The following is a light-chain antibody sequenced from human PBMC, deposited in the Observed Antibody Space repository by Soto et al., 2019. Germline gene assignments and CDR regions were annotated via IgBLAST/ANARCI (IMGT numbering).Light chain of an antibody. CDR3: MQALQTPLT. CDR1: QSLLHSNGYNY. V-gene: IGKV2-28*01. Sequence: DIVMTQSPLSLPVTPGEPASISCRSSQSLLHSNGYNYLDWYLQKPGQSPQLLIYLGSNRASGVPERFRGSGSGPDFTLKISRVEAEEVGVYYCMQALQTPLTFGGGTKVEIK. CDR2: LGS. J-gene: IGKJ4*01.